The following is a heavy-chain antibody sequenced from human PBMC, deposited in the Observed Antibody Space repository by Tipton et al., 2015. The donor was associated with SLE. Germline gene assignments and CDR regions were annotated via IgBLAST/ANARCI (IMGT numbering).Heavy chain of an antibody. J-gene: IGHJ4*02. D-gene: IGHD6-25*01. V-gene: IGHV3-7*01. CDR3: ARGFLGMKAAQYYFDY. Sequence: SLRLSCAASGFTFTSSWMNWVSQAPGKRLEWVANISPDGSEKYYMDSVKGRFTISRDNAKNSLYLQMNSLRAEDTAVYYCARGFLGMKAAQYYFDYWGQGTLVTVSS. CDR2: ISPDGSEK. CDR1: GFTFTSSW.